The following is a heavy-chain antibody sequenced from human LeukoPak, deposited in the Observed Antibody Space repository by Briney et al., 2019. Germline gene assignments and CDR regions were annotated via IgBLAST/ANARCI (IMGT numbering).Heavy chain of an antibody. CDR1: GFTFSNYG. D-gene: IGHD1-26*01. Sequence: LTGGTLRLSCAASGFTFSNYGMSWVRQAPGKGLEWVSAISVSGGSTYYADSVKGRFTISRDNSKNTLYLQMNSLRPEDTAVYYCARDELTHSGRHPLSYYFDYWGQGTLVTVSS. CDR3: ARDELTHSGRHPLSYYFDY. J-gene: IGHJ4*02. V-gene: IGHV3-23*01. CDR2: ISVSGGST.